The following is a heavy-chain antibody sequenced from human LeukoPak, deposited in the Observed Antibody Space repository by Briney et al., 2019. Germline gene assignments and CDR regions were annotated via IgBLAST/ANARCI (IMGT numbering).Heavy chain of an antibody. Sequence: GESLKISCKGSGYSFPSYWFGWVRQMPGKGLGGMGIFYPGDSDTRFSRSFQGEVPIPAAKSISTAYLRWTGRKASARASYYLAGSGVWSGKYGMDVWGQGTTVTVSS. V-gene: IGHV5-51*01. CDR3: AGSGVWSGKYGMDV. CDR1: GYSFPSYW. D-gene: IGHD2-8*02. CDR2: FYPGDSDT. J-gene: IGHJ6*02.